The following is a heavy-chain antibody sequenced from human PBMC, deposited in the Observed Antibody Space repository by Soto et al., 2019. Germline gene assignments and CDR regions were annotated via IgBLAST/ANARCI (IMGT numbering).Heavy chain of an antibody. CDR2: IYWDDDK. CDR1: GFSLTTSGVG. V-gene: IGHV2-5*02. Sequence: QITLNESGPTVVRPTETLTLTCRFSGFSLTTSGVGVGWIRQSPGKAPEWLALIYWDDDKRYSASLKSRLTITKDTSKNAVVLTVSDLDPTDTATYYCAHRVLRTVFGLVTTTAIYVDFWGQGTPVAVSS. J-gene: IGHJ4*02. D-gene: IGHD3-3*01. CDR3: AHRVLRTVFGLVTTTAIYVDF.